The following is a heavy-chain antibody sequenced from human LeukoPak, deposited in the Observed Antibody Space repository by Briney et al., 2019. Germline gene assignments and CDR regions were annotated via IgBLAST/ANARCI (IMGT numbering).Heavy chain of an antibody. V-gene: IGHV4-59*01. CDR2: IYYSGST. Sequence: TSETLSLTCTVSGGSIGSCYWSWIRQPPGKGLEWIGYIYYSGSTNYNPSLKSRVTISVDTSKNQFSLKLSSVTAADTAVYYCARVGMSSSWLDERDYYFDYWGQGTLVTVSS. CDR1: GGSIGSCY. J-gene: IGHJ4*02. CDR3: ARVGMSSSWLDERDYYFDY. D-gene: IGHD6-13*01.